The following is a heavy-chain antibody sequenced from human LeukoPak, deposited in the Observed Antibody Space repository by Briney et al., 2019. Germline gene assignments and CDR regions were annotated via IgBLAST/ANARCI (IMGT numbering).Heavy chain of an antibody. CDR2: ISGSGASI. CDR1: GFTFSSYA. V-gene: IGHV3-23*01. Sequence: GGSLRLSCAASGFTFSSYALSWVRQAPGKGLEWVSIISGSGASIYHADSVKGRFTISRDNSKNTLYLQMNSLRVDDTAIYYCAKSSSWYQLEYWGQGTLVTVSA. D-gene: IGHD6-13*01. J-gene: IGHJ4*02. CDR3: AKSSSWYQLEY.